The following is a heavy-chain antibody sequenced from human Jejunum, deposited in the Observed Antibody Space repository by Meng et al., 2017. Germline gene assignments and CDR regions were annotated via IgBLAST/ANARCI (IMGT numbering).Heavy chain of an antibody. Sequence: GGSLRLSCAVSGFTFSNYAMNWVRQAPGKGLEWVSAIADSGVSSFYTDSVTDRFTISRDNSKNTVYLQMNSLRADDTALYYCAKGGPEMRLVDHWGQGTLVTVSS. D-gene: IGHD2-21*01. CDR3: AKGGPEMRLVDH. V-gene: IGHV3-23*01. CDR2: IADSGVSS. CDR1: GFTFSNYA. J-gene: IGHJ4*02.